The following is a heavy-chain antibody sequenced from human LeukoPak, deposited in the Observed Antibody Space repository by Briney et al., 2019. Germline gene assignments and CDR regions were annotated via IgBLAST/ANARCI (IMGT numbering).Heavy chain of an antibody. Sequence: GGSLRLSCAASGFTFSSYSMNWVRQAPGKGLEWVSSISSRSTYIYHADSVKGRFTISRDNAKNSLFLQMNSLRAEDTAVYFCAKSTRAVMAMMDVWVKGTTVTVSS. D-gene: IGHD3-16*01. CDR3: AKSTRAVMAMMDV. CDR1: GFTFSSYS. CDR2: ISSRSTYI. V-gene: IGHV3-21*01. J-gene: IGHJ6*04.